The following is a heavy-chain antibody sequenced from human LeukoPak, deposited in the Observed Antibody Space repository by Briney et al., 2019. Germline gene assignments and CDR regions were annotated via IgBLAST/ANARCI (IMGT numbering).Heavy chain of an antibody. CDR3: ASSASSVHYYMDV. CDR1: GGSISSYY. Sequence: ASETLSLTCTVSGGSISSYYWSWIRQPPGKGLEWIGYIYYSGSTNYNPSLKSRVTISVDTSKNQFSLKLSSVTAADTAVYYCASSASSVHYYMDVWGKGTTVTVS. J-gene: IGHJ6*03. V-gene: IGHV4-59*01. CDR2: IYYSGST. D-gene: IGHD2-2*01.